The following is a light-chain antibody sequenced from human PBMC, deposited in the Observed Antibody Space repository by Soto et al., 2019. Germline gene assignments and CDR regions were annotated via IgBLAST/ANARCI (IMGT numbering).Light chain of an antibody. J-gene: IGKJ5*01. CDR2: GAS. CDR1: QSVSSY. V-gene: IGKV3D-15*01. Sequence: EIVLTQSPATLSLSPGERATLSCRASQSVSSYLAWYQQKPGQAPRLLIYGASSRATGIPDRFSGSGSGTEFTLTISSLQSEDFAVYYCQQYNNWITFGQGTRLEIK. CDR3: QQYNNWIT.